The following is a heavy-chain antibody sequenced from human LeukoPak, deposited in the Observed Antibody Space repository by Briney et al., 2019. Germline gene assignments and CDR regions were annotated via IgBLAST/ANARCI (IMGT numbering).Heavy chain of an antibody. D-gene: IGHD6-19*01. Sequence: GGSLRLSCAASGLTFSSYSMNWVRQAPGKGLEWVSYISSSSSTIYYADSVKGRFTISRDNAKNSLYLQMNSLRAEDTAVYYCARVWHSSGWSTVRSGFDYWGQGTLVTVSS. V-gene: IGHV3-48*01. CDR3: ARVWHSSGWSTVRSGFDY. CDR2: ISSSSSTI. J-gene: IGHJ4*02. CDR1: GLTFSSYS.